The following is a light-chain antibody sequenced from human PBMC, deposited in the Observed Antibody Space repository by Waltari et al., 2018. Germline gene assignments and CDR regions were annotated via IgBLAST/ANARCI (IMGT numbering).Light chain of an antibody. J-gene: IGKJ1*01. CDR3: QEYQTWLRGT. Sequence: EIVMTQSPATLSVSPGDRATLSCRASQSVKSNLAWYQQRPGQTPRLLIYGASSRARGVPDRFSGSGSGTDFNLTISSLQSEDFAVYYCQEYQTWLRGTFGQGTKMDIK. CDR2: GAS. V-gene: IGKV3-15*01. CDR1: QSVKSN.